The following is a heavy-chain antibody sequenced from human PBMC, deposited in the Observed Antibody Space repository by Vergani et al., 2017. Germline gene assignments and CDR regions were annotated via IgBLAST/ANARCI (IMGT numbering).Heavy chain of an antibody. V-gene: IGHV3-48*04. CDR1: GFTFSSYS. CDR3: AREYQQWLVGVGY. CDR2: ISSSSSTI. J-gene: IGHJ4*02. D-gene: IGHD6-19*01. Sequence: EVQLVESGGGLVQPGGSLRLSCAASGFTFSSYSMNWVRQAPGKGLEWVSYISSSSSTIYYADSVKGRFTISRDNAKNSLYLQMNSLRAEDTAVYYCAREYQQWLVGVGYWGQGTLVTVSS.